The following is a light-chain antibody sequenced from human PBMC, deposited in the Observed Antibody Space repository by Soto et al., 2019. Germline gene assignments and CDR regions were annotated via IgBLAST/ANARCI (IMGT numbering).Light chain of an antibody. Sequence: DIQMTQSPSTLSASVGDTVTITCRASQTISRWLAWYQQKPGKAPRLLIYTASTLESGVPSRFSASGSGTEFTLTISSLQPDDFATYYCQQYDTSWTFGQGTKVDIK. J-gene: IGKJ1*01. CDR1: QTISRW. CDR3: QQYDTSWT. CDR2: TAS. V-gene: IGKV1-5*01.